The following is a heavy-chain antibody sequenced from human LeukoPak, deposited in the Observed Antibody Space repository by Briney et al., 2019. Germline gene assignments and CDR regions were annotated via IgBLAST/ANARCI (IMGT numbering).Heavy chain of an antibody. V-gene: IGHV3-30*18. Sequence: GGSLRLSCAASGFTFSGYGIHWVRRAPGKGLEWVAVISYDGGTKYYADSLKGRFTISRDNSKNTLYLQMNSLRVEDTAVYYCAKDRNDYIWGNYRGPYDYWGQGTLVTVSS. CDR1: GFTFSGYG. D-gene: IGHD3-16*02. J-gene: IGHJ4*02. CDR2: ISYDGGTK. CDR3: AKDRNDYIWGNYRGPYDY.